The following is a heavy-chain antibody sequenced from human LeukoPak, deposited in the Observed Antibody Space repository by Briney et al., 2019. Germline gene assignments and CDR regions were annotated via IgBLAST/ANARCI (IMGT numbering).Heavy chain of an antibody. Sequence: GGSLRLSCAVSGFTFSSYWMSWVRQAPGKGLEWVANIKQDGSEKYYVDSVKGRFTISRDNAKNSLYLQMNSLRAEDTAVYYCARMNYVSSGWGAPFDYWGQGTLVTVSS. CDR3: ARMNYVSSGWGAPFDY. CDR2: IKQDGSEK. CDR1: GFTFSSYW. V-gene: IGHV3-7*01. D-gene: IGHD1-7*01. J-gene: IGHJ4*02.